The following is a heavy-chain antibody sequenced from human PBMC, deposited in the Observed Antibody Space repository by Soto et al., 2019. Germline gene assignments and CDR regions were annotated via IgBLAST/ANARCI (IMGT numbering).Heavy chain of an antibody. J-gene: IGHJ1*01. CDR2: INPKNGAT. CDR3: ARVIWAQGSEYFQH. V-gene: IGHV1-2*04. Sequence: ASVKVSCKASGYSFTGYSMHWVRQAPGQGLGWMGWINPKNGATDYARKFQGWVTMIGDTSISTAYMELSSLRSEDTAVYYCARVIWAQGSEYFQHWGQGTLVTVSS. CDR1: GYSFTGYS. D-gene: IGHD3-16*01.